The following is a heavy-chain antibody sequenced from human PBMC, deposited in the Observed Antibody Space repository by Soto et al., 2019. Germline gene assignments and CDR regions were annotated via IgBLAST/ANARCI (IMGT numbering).Heavy chain of an antibody. J-gene: IGHJ4*02. D-gene: IGHD3-10*01. CDR2: ISSSSSYI. CDR3: ARDRITMVRGVIIKGGAVDY. Sequence: GGSLRLSCAASGFTFSSYSMNWVRQAPGKGLEWVSSISSSSSYIYYADSVKGRFTISRDNAKNSLYLQMNSLRAEDTAVYYCARDRITMVRGVIIKGGAVDYWGQGTLVTVSS. V-gene: IGHV3-21*01. CDR1: GFTFSSYS.